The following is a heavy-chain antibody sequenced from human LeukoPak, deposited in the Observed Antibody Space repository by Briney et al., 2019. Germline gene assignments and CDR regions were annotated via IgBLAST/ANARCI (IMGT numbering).Heavy chain of an antibody. D-gene: IGHD6-13*01. CDR2: INHSGST. Sequence: SETLSLTCTVSGGSISSSSYYWSWIRQPPGKGLEWIGEINHSGSTNYNPSLKSRVTISVDTSKNQFSLKLSSVTAADTAVYYCARVRAAAVRFDYWGQGTLVTVSS. J-gene: IGHJ4*02. CDR1: GGSISSSSYY. V-gene: IGHV4-39*07. CDR3: ARVRAAAVRFDY.